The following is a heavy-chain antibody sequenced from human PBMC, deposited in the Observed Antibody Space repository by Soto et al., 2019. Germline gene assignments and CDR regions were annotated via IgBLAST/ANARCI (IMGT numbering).Heavy chain of an antibody. J-gene: IGHJ4*02. CDR1: GYTFTGYY. Sequence: ASVKVSCKASGYTFTGYYMHWVRQAPGQGLEWMGWINPNSGGTNYAQKFQGWVTMTRDTSISTAYMELSRLRSDDTAVYYCARADGYSGYVGLGGYWGQGTLVTVSS. CDR3: ARADGYSGYVGLGGY. V-gene: IGHV1-2*04. D-gene: IGHD5-12*01. CDR2: INPNSGGT.